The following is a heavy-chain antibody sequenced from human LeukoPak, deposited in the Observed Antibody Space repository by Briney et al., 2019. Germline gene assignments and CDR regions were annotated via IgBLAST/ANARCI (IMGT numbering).Heavy chain of an antibody. J-gene: IGHJ6*02. V-gene: IGHV1-2*02. D-gene: IGHD6-13*01. CDR1: GYTFTGYY. CDR3: ARNPPPIAAAGTGVFYYYYGMDV. Sequence: GASVKVSCKASGYTFTGYYMHWVRQAPGQGLEWMGWINPNSGGTNYAQKFQGRVTMTRDTSISTAYMELSRLRSDDTAVYYCARNPPPIAAAGTGVFYYYYGMDVWGQGTTVTVSS. CDR2: INPNSGGT.